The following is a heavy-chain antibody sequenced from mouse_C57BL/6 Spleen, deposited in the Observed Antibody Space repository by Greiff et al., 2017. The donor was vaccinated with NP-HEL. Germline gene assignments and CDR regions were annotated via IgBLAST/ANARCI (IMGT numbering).Heavy chain of an antibody. V-gene: IGHV1-52*01. CDR1: GYTFTSYW. D-gene: IGHD1-1*02. CDR2: IDPSDSET. J-gene: IGHJ3*01. CDR3: ASGGNYAWFAY. Sequence: QVQLQQPGAELVRPGSSVKLSCKASGYTFTSYWLHWVKQRPIQGLEWIGNIDPSDSETHYNQKFKDKATLTVDKSSSTAYMQLSSLTSEDAAVYYCASGGNYAWFAYWGQGTLVTVSA.